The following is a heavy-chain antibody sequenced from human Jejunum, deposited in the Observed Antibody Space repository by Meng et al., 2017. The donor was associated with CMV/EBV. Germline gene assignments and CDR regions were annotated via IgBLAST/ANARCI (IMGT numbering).Heavy chain of an antibody. V-gene: IGHV3-53*01. J-gene: IGHJ4*02. CDR2: IYTGGST. Sequence: GFKITRLCLSWVRQAPGEGLELVSTIYTGGSTFYTDSVEGRFAISRDTSKNTLYLQMNSLRPEDTAIYYCAKGEGRPHYYFDYWGQATLVTVSS. CDR3: AKGEGRPHYYFDY. D-gene: IGHD1-26*01. CDR1: GFKITRLC.